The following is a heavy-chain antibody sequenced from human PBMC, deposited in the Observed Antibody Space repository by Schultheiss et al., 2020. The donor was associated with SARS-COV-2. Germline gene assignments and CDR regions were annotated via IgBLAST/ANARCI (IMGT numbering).Heavy chain of an antibody. V-gene: IGHV4-59*08. J-gene: IGHJ4*02. D-gene: IGHD6-13*01. CDR2: INHSGST. CDR3: ASSSGYSSSWYPVSYFDY. CDR1: GGSISSYY. Sequence: SETLSLTCTVSGGSISSYYWSWIRQPPGKGLEWIGEINHSGSTNYNPSLKSRVTISVDTSKNQFSLKLSSVTAADTAVYYCASSSGYSSSWYPVSYFDYWGQGTLVTVSS.